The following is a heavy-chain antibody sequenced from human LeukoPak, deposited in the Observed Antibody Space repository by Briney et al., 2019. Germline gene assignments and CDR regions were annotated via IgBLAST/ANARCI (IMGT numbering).Heavy chain of an antibody. V-gene: IGHV3-21*01. D-gene: IGHD6-13*01. J-gene: IGHJ4*02. CDR1: GFTFSSYS. CDR2: ISSSSSYI. CDR3: ARPLAAAGKDY. Sequence: GGSLRLSCAASGFTFSSYSMNWVRQAPGKGLEWVSSISSSSSYIYYADSVKGRFTISRDNAKNSLYLQMNSLRAEDTAVYYCARPLAAAGKDYWGQGTLVTVSS.